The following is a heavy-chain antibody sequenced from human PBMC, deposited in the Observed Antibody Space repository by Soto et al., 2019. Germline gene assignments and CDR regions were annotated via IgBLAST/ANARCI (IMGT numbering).Heavy chain of an antibody. J-gene: IGHJ4*02. CDR2: ISGSGGST. Sequence: GGSLRLSCAASGFTFSSYAMSWVRQAPGKGLEWVSAISGSGGSTYYADSLKGRFTISRDNSKNTLYLQMNSLRAEDTAVYYCAKMPAGIAVAGTFDYWGQGTLVTVSS. V-gene: IGHV3-23*01. CDR1: GFTFSSYA. CDR3: AKMPAGIAVAGTFDY. D-gene: IGHD6-19*01.